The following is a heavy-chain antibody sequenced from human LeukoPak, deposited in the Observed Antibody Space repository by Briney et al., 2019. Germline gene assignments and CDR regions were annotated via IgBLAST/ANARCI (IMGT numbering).Heavy chain of an antibody. D-gene: IGHD3/OR15-3a*01. CDR3: AREGTDLYYINV. V-gene: IGHV3-64*01. CDR2: ISNNGITT. Sequence: GGSLRLSCAASGFIFSNYAMHWVRQAPGKGLEYVSAISNNGITTYYANSVKGRFTISRDNSKNTLFLQMGSLRVEDMAVYYCAREGTDLYYINVWGKGTTVTVSS. J-gene: IGHJ6*03. CDR1: GFIFSNYA.